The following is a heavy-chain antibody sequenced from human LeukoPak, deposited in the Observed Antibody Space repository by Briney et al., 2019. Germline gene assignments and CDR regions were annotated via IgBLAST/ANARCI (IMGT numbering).Heavy chain of an antibody. J-gene: IGHJ4*02. CDR1: GFRLTSYW. V-gene: IGHV5-51*01. Sequence: GESLKISCKGSGFRLTSYWIGWVRQMPGKGLEGMGIIDPGDSDTRYSPSFQGQVTISADKSISTAYLQWSSLKASDTAMYYCARQKLLGVDYWGQGTLVTVSS. D-gene: IGHD3-10*01. CDR2: IDPGDSDT. CDR3: ARQKLLGVDY.